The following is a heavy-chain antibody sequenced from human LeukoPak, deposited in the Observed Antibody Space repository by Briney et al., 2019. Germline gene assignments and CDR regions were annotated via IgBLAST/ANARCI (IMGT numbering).Heavy chain of an antibody. D-gene: IGHD6-19*01. CDR3: ARSSVAGTANFDY. CDR2: INHSGST. Sequence: SETLSLTCAVYGGSFSGYYWSWIRQPPGKGLEWIGEINHSGSTNYNPSLKSRVTISVDTSKNQFSLKLSSVTAADTAVYYCARSSVAGTANFDYWGQGTLVTVSS. V-gene: IGHV4-34*01. J-gene: IGHJ4*02. CDR1: GGSFSGYY.